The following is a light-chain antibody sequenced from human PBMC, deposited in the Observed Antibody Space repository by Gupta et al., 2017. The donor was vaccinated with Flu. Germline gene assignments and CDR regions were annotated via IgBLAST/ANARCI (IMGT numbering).Light chain of an antibody. Sequence: QSVLTQPPSLSGPPGQPVTMSCAGSISNIGAGYDVHWYQQLPGTAPKLLIYGNSNRPSGVPDRFSGSKSGTSASLAITGLQAEDEAEYYCQYYDSSLSGVVFGGGTKLTVL. CDR2: GNS. V-gene: IGLV1-40*01. J-gene: IGLJ3*02. CDR3: QYYDSSLSGVV. CDR1: ISNIGAGYD.